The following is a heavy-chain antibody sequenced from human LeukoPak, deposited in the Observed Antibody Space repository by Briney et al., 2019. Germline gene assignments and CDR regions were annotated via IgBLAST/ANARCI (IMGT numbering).Heavy chain of an antibody. D-gene: IGHD3-16*01. CDR2: ISATGGGT. CDR1: GFTFSTYA. Sequence: GGSLRLSCAASGFTFSTYAMSWVRQAPGKGLEWVSAISATGGGTYYADSAKGRFTISRDNSKNTLYLQMNSLRAEDTAAYYCARGRYCFDYWGQGTLVTVSS. J-gene: IGHJ4*02. V-gene: IGHV3-23*01. CDR3: ARGRYCFDY.